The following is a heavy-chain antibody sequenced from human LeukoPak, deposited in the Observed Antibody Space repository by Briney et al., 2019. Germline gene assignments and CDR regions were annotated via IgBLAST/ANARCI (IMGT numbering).Heavy chain of an antibody. CDR2: ISSSSSYI. CDR1: GFTVSSNY. D-gene: IGHD6-19*01. CDR3: ARDVTVAGSGLDV. J-gene: IGHJ6*04. Sequence: TTGGSLRLSCAASGFTVSSNYMSWVRQAPGKGLEWVSSISSSSSYIYYADSVKGRFTISRDNAKNSLYLQMNSLRAEDTAVYYCARDVTVAGSGLDVWGKGTTVTVSS. V-gene: IGHV3-21*01.